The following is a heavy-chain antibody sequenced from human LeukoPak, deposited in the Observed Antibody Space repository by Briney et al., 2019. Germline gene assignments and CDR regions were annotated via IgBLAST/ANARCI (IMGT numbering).Heavy chain of an antibody. V-gene: IGHV3-11*01. Sequence: GGSLRLSCAASGFTFSDSYMSWIRQAPGKGLEYISYISSSGSTIYYADSVKCRFTLSRDNAKNSLSLEMNSLRADDTAVYYCARGKYSFDYWGQGTLVTVPS. J-gene: IGHJ4*02. CDR2: ISSSGSTI. CDR1: GFTFSDSY. CDR3: ARGKYSFDY.